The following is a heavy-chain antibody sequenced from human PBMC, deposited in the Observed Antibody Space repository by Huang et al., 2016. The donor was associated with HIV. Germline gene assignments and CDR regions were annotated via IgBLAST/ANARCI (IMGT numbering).Heavy chain of an antibody. CDR2: VYASGTT. CDR3: VRDQGRLAVGGIDNWFDP. V-gene: IGHV4-59*02. Sequence: QVRLQESGPGLVKPSETLSLSCTVSGDSVSSHYWGWIRHPPGKGLAWIGTVYASGTTKYNPRLKSRITISVDTSKNGFSLNITSVSAADMARYFCVRDQGRLAVGGIDNWFDPWGQGALVTVSS. CDR1: GDSVSSHY. J-gene: IGHJ5*02. D-gene: IGHD6-19*01.